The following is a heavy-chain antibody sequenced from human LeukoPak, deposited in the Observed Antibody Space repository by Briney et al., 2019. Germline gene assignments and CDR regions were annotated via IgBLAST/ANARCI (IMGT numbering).Heavy chain of an antibody. V-gene: IGHV3-30*03. D-gene: IGHD6-19*01. J-gene: IGHJ4*02. CDR3: ARVQGGGYRTADY. CDR1: GFTFSSYS. CDR2: IIENGSNQ. Sequence: GGSLRLSCAASGFTFSSYSMNWVRQAPGKGLDWVAVIIENGSNQYYADSVKGRFTISRDNSKNTLFLQMNSLRGEDTAMYYCARVQGGGYRTADYWGQGTLVTVSS.